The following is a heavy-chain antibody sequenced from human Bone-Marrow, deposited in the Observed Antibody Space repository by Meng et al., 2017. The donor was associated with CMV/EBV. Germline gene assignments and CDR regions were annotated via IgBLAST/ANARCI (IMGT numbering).Heavy chain of an antibody. Sequence: ASVKVSCKASGCTFSKYAISWVRQAPGQGPEWMGWINPNSGGTNYAQKFQGRVTITRNTSISTAYMELSSLRSEDTAVYYCAREEGVPEFKRWFDPWGQGTLVTVSS. D-gene: IGHD2-2*01. CDR2: INPNSGGT. V-gene: IGHV1-8*03. J-gene: IGHJ5*02. CDR3: AREEGVPEFKRWFDP. CDR1: GCTFSKYA.